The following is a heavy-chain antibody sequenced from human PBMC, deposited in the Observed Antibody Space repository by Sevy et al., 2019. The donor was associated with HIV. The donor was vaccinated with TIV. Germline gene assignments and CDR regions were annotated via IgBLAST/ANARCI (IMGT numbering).Heavy chain of an antibody. Sequence: SETLSLTCTVSGGSISSSGYYWSWIRQHPGKGLEWIGYIYYSGSTYYNPSLKSRVSISVDTSKNQFSLKLSSVTAADTAVYYCAMYLTSVVVPPNNWFDPWGQGTLVTVSS. D-gene: IGHD2-2*01. J-gene: IGHJ5*02. CDR1: GGSISSSGYY. CDR3: AMYLTSVVVPPNNWFDP. V-gene: IGHV4-31*03. CDR2: IYYSGST.